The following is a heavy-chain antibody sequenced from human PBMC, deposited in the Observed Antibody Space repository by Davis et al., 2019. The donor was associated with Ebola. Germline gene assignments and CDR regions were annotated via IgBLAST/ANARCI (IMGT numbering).Heavy chain of an antibody. V-gene: IGHV3-49*03. CDR1: GFTFGDYS. Sequence: PGGSLRLSCTASGFTFGDYSMSWFRQVPGKGLEWVGFIRSKAYGGTTEYAASVKGRFTISRDDSKSIAYLQMNSLKTEDTAVYYCTRERWLQSYYFDYWGQGTLVTVSS. J-gene: IGHJ4*02. CDR2: IRSKAYGGTT. CDR3: TRERWLQSYYFDY. D-gene: IGHD5-24*01.